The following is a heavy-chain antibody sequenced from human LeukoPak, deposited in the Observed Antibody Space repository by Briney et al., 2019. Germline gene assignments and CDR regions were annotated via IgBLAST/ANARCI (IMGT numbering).Heavy chain of an antibody. V-gene: IGHV4-59*01. CDR2: IYYSGST. CDR1: GGSISSYY. J-gene: IGHJ5*02. D-gene: IGHD6-13*01. CDR3: ARLIAAAGRGDWFDP. Sequence: PSETLSLTCTVSGGSISSYYWSWIRQPPGKGLEWIGYIYYSGSTNYNPSLKSRVTISVDTSKNQFSLKLSSVTAADTAVYYCARLIAAAGRGDWFDPWGQGTLVTVSS.